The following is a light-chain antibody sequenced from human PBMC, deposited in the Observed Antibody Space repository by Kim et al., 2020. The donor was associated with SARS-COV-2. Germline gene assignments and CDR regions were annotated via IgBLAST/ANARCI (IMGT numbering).Light chain of an antibody. CDR3: QTWGTGIRV. CDR2: LNSDGSH. Sequence: QLVLTQSPSASASLGASVKLTCTLNSGHSSYAIAWHQQQPEKGPRFLMKLNSDGSHTKGDGIPDRFSGSSSGAERYLTISSLQSEDEADYYCQTWGTGIRVFGTGTKVTVL. V-gene: IGLV4-69*01. CDR1: SGHSSYA. J-gene: IGLJ1*01.